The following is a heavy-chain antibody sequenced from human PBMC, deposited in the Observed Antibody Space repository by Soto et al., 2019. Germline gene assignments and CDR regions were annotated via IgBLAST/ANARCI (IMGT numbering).Heavy chain of an antibody. D-gene: IGHD3-10*01. V-gene: IGHV3-7*05. J-gene: IGHJ6*02. CDR3: ARELLLWFGELLKADYYYYGMDV. CDR1: GFTFSSYW. CDR2: IKQDGSEK. Sequence: GGSLRLSCAASGFTFSSYWMSWVRQAPGKGLEWVANIKQDGSEKYYVDSVKGRFTISRDNAKNSLYLQMNSLRAEDTAVYYCARELLLWFGELLKADYYYYGMDVWGQGTTVTVSS.